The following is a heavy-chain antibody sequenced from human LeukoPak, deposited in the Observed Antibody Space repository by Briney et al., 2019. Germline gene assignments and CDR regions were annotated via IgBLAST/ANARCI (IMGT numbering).Heavy chain of an antibody. CDR1: GFTFSSYS. J-gene: IGHJ4*02. V-gene: IGHV3-66*01. D-gene: IGHD2-2*01. CDR3: ARGYQSDY. CDR2: IYSGGST. Sequence: PGGSLRLSCAASGFTFSSYSMNWVRQAPGKGLEWVSVIYSGGSTYYADSVMGRFTISRDNSKNTLYLQMNSLRAEDTAVHYCARGYQSDYWGQGTLVTVSS.